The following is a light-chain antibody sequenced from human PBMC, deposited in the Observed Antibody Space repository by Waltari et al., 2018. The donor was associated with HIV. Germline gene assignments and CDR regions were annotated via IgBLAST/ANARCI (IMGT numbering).Light chain of an antibody. V-gene: IGLV1-44*01. CDR1: NSNIGSNT. CDR2: NNN. J-gene: IGLJ2*01. Sequence: PGQRVTISCSGRNSNIGSNTVTWYQQLPGTAPKLLIYNNNQRPSGVSDRFSGSKSGTSASLAISGLQSEDEADYYCAAWDDSLNAHVLFGGGTKLTVL. CDR3: AAWDDSLNAHVL.